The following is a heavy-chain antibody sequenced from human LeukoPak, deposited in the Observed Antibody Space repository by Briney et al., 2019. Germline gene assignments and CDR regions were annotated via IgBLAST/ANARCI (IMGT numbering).Heavy chain of an antibody. D-gene: IGHD3-22*01. CDR2: INHSGST. Sequence: SETLSLTCAVYGGSFSGYYWSWIRQPPGKGLEWIGEINHSGSTNYNPSLKSRVTISVDTSKNQFSLKLSSVTATDTAVYYCARGNYYDSSGYIVWGQGTLVTVSS. V-gene: IGHV4-34*01. CDR3: ARGNYYDSSGYIV. CDR1: GGSFSGYY. J-gene: IGHJ4*02.